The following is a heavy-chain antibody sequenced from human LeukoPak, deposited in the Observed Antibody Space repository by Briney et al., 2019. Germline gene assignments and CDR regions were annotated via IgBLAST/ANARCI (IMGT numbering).Heavy chain of an antibody. CDR3: ARANVVVPAAIDY. D-gene: IGHD2-2*01. Sequence: WGSLRLSCAASGFTFSSYAMHWVRQAPGKGLEWIAVISYDGSNKYYADSVKGRFTISRDNSKNTLYLQMNSLRAEDTAVYYCARANVVVPAAIDYWGQGTLVTVSS. J-gene: IGHJ4*02. CDR1: GFTFSSYA. CDR2: ISYDGSNK. V-gene: IGHV3-30*04.